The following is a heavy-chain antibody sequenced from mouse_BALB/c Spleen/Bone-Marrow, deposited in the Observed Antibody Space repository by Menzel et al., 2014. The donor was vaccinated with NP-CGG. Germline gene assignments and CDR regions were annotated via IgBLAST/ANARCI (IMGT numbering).Heavy chain of an antibody. Sequence: VQLQQPGAELVKPGASVKMSCKASGYTFTSYNMHWVKQTPGQGLEWIGAIYPGNGDTSYNQKFKGKATLTADKSSSTAYMQLSSLTSEDSAVYYCARWLRKGFDYWGQGTSLTVSS. D-gene: IGHD2-2*01. CDR2: IYPGNGDT. CDR1: GYTFTSYN. V-gene: IGHV1-12*01. J-gene: IGHJ2*02. CDR3: ARWLRKGFDY.